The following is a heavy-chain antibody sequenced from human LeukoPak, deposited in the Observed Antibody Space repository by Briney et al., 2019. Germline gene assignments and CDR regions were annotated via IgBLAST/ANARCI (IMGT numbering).Heavy chain of an antibody. D-gene: IGHD2-2*01. CDR3: ARLVIVVPFDY. CDR2: IYHSGST. CDR1: GGSISSYY. J-gene: IGHJ4*02. V-gene: IGHV4-59*08. Sequence: PSETLSLTCTVSGGSISSYYWSWIRQPPGKGLEWIGSIYHSGSTYYNPSLKSRVTISVDTSKNQFSLKLSSVTAADTAVYYCARLVIVVPFDYWGQGTLVTVSS.